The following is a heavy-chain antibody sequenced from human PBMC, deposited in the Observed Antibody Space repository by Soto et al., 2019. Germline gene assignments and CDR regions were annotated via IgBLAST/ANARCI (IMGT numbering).Heavy chain of an antibody. J-gene: IGHJ6*03. V-gene: IGHV1-8*01. CDR1: GYTFTSYD. Sequence: ASVKVSCKASGYTFTSYDINWVRQATGQGLEWMGWMNPNSGNTGYAQKFQGRVTMTRNTSISTAYMELSSLRSEDTAVYYCARVRFGGYSPYYYYYMDVWGKGTTVTVSS. CDR2: MNPNSGNT. D-gene: IGHD3-16*01. CDR3: ARVRFGGYSPYYYYYMDV.